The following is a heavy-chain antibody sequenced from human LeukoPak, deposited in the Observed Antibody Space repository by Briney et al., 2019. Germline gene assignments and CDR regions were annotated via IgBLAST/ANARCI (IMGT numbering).Heavy chain of an antibody. CDR3: ARVTPVIPDAFDI. CDR2: IGSSSSTT. CDR1: GFIFSGYC. D-gene: IGHD4-17*01. V-gene: IGHV3-48*01. Sequence: GGSLRLSCAASGFIFSGYCMNWVRQAPGQGLEWLGCIGSSSSTTYYAQSVKGRLTISRDNANNSLSLQMNSLRAEDTAVYYCARVTPVIPDAFDIWGQGTMVTVSS. J-gene: IGHJ3*02.